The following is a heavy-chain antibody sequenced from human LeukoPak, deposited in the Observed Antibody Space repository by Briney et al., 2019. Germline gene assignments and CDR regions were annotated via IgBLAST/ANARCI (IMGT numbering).Heavy chain of an antibody. CDR1: GFTFSSYW. J-gene: IGHJ3*01. Sequence: GGSLRLSCAASGFTFSSYWMSWVRQAPGQGLEWVTFIQFDKSQIYYADSVKGRFTVSRDNAKNMVYLLMDSLKTEDTALYFCAREGSGLVIHAFDVWGQGTMVTVSS. CDR3: AREGSGLVIHAFDV. D-gene: IGHD3/OR15-3a*01. V-gene: IGHV3-30*03. CDR2: IQFDKSQI.